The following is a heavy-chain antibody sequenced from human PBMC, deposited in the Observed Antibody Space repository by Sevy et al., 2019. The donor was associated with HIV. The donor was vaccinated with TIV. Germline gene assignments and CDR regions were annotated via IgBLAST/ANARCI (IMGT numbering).Heavy chain of an antibody. V-gene: IGHV3-21*01. D-gene: IGHD2-21*02. CDR1: GFTFSSYS. CDR3: ARVGVTPDAFDI. CDR2: LSSSSSYI. Sequence: GGSLRLSCAASGFTFSSYSMNWVRLAPGKGLEWVSCLSSSSSYIYYADSVKGRFTISRDNAKNSLYLQMNSLRAEDTAVYYCARVGVTPDAFDIWGQGTMVTVSS. J-gene: IGHJ3*02.